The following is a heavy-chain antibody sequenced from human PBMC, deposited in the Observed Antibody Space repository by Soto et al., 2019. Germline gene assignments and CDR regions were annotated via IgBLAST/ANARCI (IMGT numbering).Heavy chain of an antibody. V-gene: IGHV3-23*01. J-gene: IGHJ4*02. Sequence: EVQLLESGGGLVQPGGSLRLSCGGTGFTFTAHVMAWVRQAPGKGLEWVAAISGSGGATYYGDSVRDRLTISRDNLQNTMYLQMNSLGADDTAVYYCARFGSRWYNDYWGQGTLVSVSS. CDR3: ARFGSRWYNDY. CDR1: GFTFTAHV. CDR2: ISGSGGAT. D-gene: IGHD6-19*01.